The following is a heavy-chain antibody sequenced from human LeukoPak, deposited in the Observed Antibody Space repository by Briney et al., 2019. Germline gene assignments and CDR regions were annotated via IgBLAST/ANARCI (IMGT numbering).Heavy chain of an antibody. D-gene: IGHD6-6*01. Sequence: TGGSLRLSCAASGFTFSSYSMNWVRQAPGKGLEWVSSISSSSSYIYYADSVKGRFTISRDNSKNTLYLQMNSLRAEDTAVYYCAKVDSSSFPPLPDYWGQGTLVTVSS. CDR2: ISSSSSYI. V-gene: IGHV3-21*04. CDR1: GFTFSSYS. J-gene: IGHJ4*02. CDR3: AKVDSSSFPPLPDY.